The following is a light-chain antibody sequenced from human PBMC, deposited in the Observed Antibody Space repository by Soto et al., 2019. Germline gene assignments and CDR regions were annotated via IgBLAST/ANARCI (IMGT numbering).Light chain of an antibody. CDR3: QQYGTSEII. V-gene: IGKV3-20*01. CDR1: QSVSSSY. J-gene: IGKJ5*01. Sequence: EIVLTQSKGTLSLSPGERATLSCRASQSVSSSYLAWYQQKPGQAPRLLIYGASSRATGIPDRFSGSGSGTDFTLTITRLEPEDFAVFYCQQYGTSEIIFGQGTRLEIK. CDR2: GAS.